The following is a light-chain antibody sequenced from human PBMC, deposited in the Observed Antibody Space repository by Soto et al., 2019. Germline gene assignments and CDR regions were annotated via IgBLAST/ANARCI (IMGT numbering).Light chain of an antibody. V-gene: IGLV3-1*01. CDR1: KLGDKY. CDR3: QACDSSFHV. Sequence: SYELTQPPSVSVSPGQTASITCSGDKLGDKYACWYQQKPGQSPVLVIYQDSKRPSGIPERFSGSNSGNTATLTISGTQAMDEADYYCQACDSSFHVFGTGTKLTVL. CDR2: QDS. J-gene: IGLJ1*01.